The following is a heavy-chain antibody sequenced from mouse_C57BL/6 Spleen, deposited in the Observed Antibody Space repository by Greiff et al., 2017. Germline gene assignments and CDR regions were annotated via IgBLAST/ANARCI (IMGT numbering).Heavy chain of an antibody. CDR3: ARRRNNYRSWFAY. CDR1: GYTFTDYY. D-gene: IGHD5-1-1*01. J-gene: IGHJ3*01. Sequence: EVQLQQSGPELVKPGASVKISCKASGYTFTDYYMNWVKQSHGKSLEWIGDINPNNGGTSYNQKFKGKATLTVDKSSSTAYMELRSLTSEDSAVYYCARRRNNYRSWFAYWGQGTLVTVSA. CDR2: INPNNGGT. V-gene: IGHV1-26*01.